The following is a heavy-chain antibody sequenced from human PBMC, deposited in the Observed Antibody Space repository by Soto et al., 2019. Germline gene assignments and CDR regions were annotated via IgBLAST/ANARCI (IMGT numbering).Heavy chain of an antibody. CDR3: ARDHIAGDALQY. J-gene: IGHJ4*02. CDR2: INQDGSQI. Sequence: GGSLRLSCAGSGFTFTTYWMAWVRQAPGAGLEWVANINQDGSQIYYCVDSVKGRFTVSRDNAKNSLYLQMNSLRDEDTAIYYCARDHIAGDALQYWGQGTPVTVSS. CDR1: GFTFTTYW. D-gene: IGHD2-21*01. V-gene: IGHV3-7*05.